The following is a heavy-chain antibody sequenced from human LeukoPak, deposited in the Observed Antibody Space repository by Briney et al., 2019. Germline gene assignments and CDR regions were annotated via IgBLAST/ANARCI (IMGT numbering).Heavy chain of an antibody. J-gene: IGHJ5*02. CDR2: INANTENP. CDR1: GYTFTSYA. Sequence: GASVKVSCKASGYTFTSYAMNWVRQAPGQGREWMGWINANTENPTYAQGFTGRFVFSLDTSVSTAYLQISSLKAEDTAVYYCARARSSHVGFGRDNWFDPWGQGTLVTVSS. V-gene: IGHV7-4-1*02. CDR3: ARARSSHVGFGRDNWFDP. D-gene: IGHD3-10*01.